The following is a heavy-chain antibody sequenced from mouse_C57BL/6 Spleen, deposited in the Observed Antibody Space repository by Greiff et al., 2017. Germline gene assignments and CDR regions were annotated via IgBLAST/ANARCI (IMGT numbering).Heavy chain of an antibody. CDR3: ARAYGSRTPWYFDV. CDR1: GYTFTSYW. J-gene: IGHJ1*03. CDR2: IDPSDSYT. D-gene: IGHD1-1*01. V-gene: IGHV1-59*01. Sequence: QVQLQQPGAELVRPGTSVKLSCKASGYTFTSYWMHWVKQRPRQGLEWIGVIDPSDSYTNYNQKFKGKATLTVDTSSSTAYMQLSSLTSEDSAVYYCARAYGSRTPWYFDVWGTGTTVTVSS.